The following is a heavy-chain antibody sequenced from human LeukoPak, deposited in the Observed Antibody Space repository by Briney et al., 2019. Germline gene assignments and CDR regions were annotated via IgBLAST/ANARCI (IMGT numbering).Heavy chain of an antibody. D-gene: IGHD3-10*01. CDR2: IYYSGST. Sequence: SETLSLTCTVSGGSISSYYWSWIRQPPGKGLEWIGYIYYSGSTNYNPSLKSRVTISVDTSKNQFSLKLSSVTAADTAVYYCARGSRLGFGELDSPPKAMYDYWGQGTLVTVSS. J-gene: IGHJ4*02. CDR3: ARGSRLGFGELDSPPKAMYDY. CDR1: GGSISSYY. V-gene: IGHV4-59*01.